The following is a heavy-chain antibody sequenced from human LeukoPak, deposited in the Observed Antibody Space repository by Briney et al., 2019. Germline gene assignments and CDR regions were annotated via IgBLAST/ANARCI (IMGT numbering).Heavy chain of an antibody. CDR1: GYTFTGYY. V-gene: IGHV1-2*02. D-gene: IGHD5-24*01. Sequence: ASVKVSCKASGYTFTGYYMHWVRQAPGQGLEWMGWINPNSDGTNYAQKFQGRVTMTRDTSISTAYMELSRLRSDDTAVYYCARDLLLEMATTGYNWFDPWGQGTLVTVSS. CDR3: ARDLLLEMATTGYNWFDP. CDR2: INPNSDGT. J-gene: IGHJ5*02.